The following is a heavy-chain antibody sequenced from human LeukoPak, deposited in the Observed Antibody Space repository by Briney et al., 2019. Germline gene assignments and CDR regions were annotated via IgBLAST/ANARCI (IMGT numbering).Heavy chain of an antibody. D-gene: IGHD2-21*02. CDR3: ARASVVTPPYFFDY. J-gene: IGHJ4*02. V-gene: IGHV4-59*01. Sequence: PSETLSLTCNVSGGTIRSYYWTWIRQPPGKGLECIGYIYNSGNTNYNPSLKSRVTISLDTSNNQFSLKLSSVTAADTAVYYCARASVVTPPYFFDYWGQGTLVTVSS. CDR1: GGTIRSYY. CDR2: IYNSGNT.